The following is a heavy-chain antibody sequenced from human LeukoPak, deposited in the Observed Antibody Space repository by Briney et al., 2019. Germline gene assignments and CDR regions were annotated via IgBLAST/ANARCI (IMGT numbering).Heavy chain of an antibody. CDR1: RGSITSYY. CDR2: IYYSGST. D-gene: IGHD4-17*01. CDR3: ASLTTVTQGYFDS. J-gene: IGHJ4*03. V-gene: IGHV4-59*08. Sequence: SETLSLTCTVSRGSITSYYWSWIRQPPGKGLEWIGYIYYSGSTNYNPSLKSRLSISVDASKNQFSLKLSSVTATDTAVYYCASLTTVTQGYFDSWGQGTLVTVSS.